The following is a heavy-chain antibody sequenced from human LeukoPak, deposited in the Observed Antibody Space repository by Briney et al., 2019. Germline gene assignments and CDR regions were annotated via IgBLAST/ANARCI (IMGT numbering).Heavy chain of an antibody. CDR2: IRYDGSNK. CDR3: ATSEEITMIVVVTGY. V-gene: IGHV3-30*02. CDR1: GFTFSSYG. J-gene: IGHJ4*02. Sequence: AGGSLRLSCAASGFTFSSYGMHWVRQAPGKGLEWVAFIRYDGSNKYYADSVKGRFTISRDNSKNTLYLQMNSLRAEDTAVYYCATSEEITMIVVVTGYWGQGTLVTVSS. D-gene: IGHD3-22*01.